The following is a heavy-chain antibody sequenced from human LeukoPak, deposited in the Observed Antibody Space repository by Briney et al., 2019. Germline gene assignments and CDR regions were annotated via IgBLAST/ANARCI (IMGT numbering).Heavy chain of an antibody. Sequence: KPGGSLRLSCAASGFIFDDYAMHWVRQAPGKGLEWVSLISGDGGSTFYADSVRGRFTISRDNSKNSLSLQMNNLTTEDTALYYCAKEEYSHTTNYFDNWGQGILVTVSS. V-gene: IGHV3-43*02. J-gene: IGHJ4*02. CDR2: ISGDGGST. CDR3: AKEEYSHTTNYFDN. CDR1: GFIFDDYA. D-gene: IGHD2-8*01.